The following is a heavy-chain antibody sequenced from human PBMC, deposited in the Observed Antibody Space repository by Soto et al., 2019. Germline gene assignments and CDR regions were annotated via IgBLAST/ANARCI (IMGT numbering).Heavy chain of an antibody. CDR1: GESVSSNSAA. Sequence: SQTLSLTCDISGESVSSNSAAWNWIRQSPSRGLEWLGRTYYRSKWYNDYAVSVKSRITINPDTSKNQFSLQLNSVTPEDTAVYYCAREVVGYCISTSCPGGHYYYGMDVWGQGTTVTVS. CDR3: AREVVGYCISTSCPGGHYYYGMDV. J-gene: IGHJ6*02. D-gene: IGHD2-2*01. V-gene: IGHV6-1*01. CDR2: TYYRSKWYN.